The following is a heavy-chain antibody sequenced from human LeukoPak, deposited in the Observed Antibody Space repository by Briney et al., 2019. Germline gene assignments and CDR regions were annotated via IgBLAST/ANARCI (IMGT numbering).Heavy chain of an antibody. CDR3: ARLGYSTRWYYFDY. V-gene: IGHV4-39*01. CDR1: GGYISSGTYY. J-gene: IGHJ4*02. Sequence: SETLSLTCTVSGGYISSGTYYWGWIRQPPGKGLEWIGSVYYSGSTYYNPSLESRVTISVDTSKNQFSLKLSSVTAADTAVYYYARLGYSTRWYYFDYWGQGTLVTVSS. CDR2: VYYSGST. D-gene: IGHD6-13*01.